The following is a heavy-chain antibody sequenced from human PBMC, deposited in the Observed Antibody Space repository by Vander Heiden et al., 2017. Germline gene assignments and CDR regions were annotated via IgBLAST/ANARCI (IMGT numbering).Heavy chain of an antibody. V-gene: IGHV4-59*01. Sequence: QVQLQESGPGLVKPSETLSLTCPVSGGSISSYYWSWIRQPPGKGLEWIGYIYYSGSTNYNPSLKSRVTISVDTSKNQFSLKLSSVTAADTAVYYCARGPRFGELYLIDYWGQGTLVTVSS. CDR2: IYYSGST. J-gene: IGHJ4*02. CDR1: GGSISSYY. D-gene: IGHD3-10*02. CDR3: ARGPRFGELYLIDY.